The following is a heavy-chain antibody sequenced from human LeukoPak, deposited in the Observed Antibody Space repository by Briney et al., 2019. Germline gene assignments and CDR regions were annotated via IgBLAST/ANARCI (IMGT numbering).Heavy chain of an antibody. D-gene: IGHD1-26*01. CDR1: GFTFSRYA. J-gene: IGHJ4*02. CDR3: VKDVGGSYAFDY. Sequence: GGSLRLSCSASGFTFSRYAMHWVRQAPGKGLEYVSGINDNGGRTHYGDSVKGRFSISRDNPKNTLHLQMSTLRAEDTALYYCVKDVGGSYAFDYWGQGILVTVAS. V-gene: IGHV3-64D*09. CDR2: INDNGGRT.